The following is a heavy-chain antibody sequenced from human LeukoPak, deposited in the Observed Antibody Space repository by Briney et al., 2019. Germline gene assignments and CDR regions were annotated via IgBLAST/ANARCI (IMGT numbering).Heavy chain of an antibody. Sequence: SETLSLTCAVYGGSFSGYYWSWIRQPPGKGLEWIGEINHSGSTNYNPSLKSRVTISVDTSKNQFSLKLSSVTAADTAVYYCARPIAAAGYYYYMDVWGKGTTVTVSS. CDR2: INHSGST. D-gene: IGHD6-13*01. V-gene: IGHV4-34*01. CDR3: ARPIAAAGYYYYMDV. CDR1: GGSFSGYY. J-gene: IGHJ6*03.